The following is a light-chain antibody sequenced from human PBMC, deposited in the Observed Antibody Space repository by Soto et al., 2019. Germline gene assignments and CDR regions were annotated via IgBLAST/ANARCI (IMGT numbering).Light chain of an antibody. CDR1: SSDVGAYNF. J-gene: IGLJ1*01. CDR2: AVR. CDR3: CSSAGTSTFDV. V-gene: IGLV2-11*01. Sequence: QSVLTQPHSVSGSPGESVTISCTGTSSDVGAYNFVSWYQQHPGKAPRLLIYAVRNRPAVVPDRFSGSKSGNTASLTISGLQVEEEAAYYCCSSAGTSTFDVFGTGTKVTVL.